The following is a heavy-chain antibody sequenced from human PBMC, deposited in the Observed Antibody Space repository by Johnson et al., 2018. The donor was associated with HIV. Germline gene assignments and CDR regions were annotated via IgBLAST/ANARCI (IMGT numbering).Heavy chain of an antibody. CDR3: ARSRWADDAFDG. Sequence: VQLVESGGGLVQPGGSLRLSCAASGFTFSSYDMHWVRQATGKGLEWVSAIGTAGDTYYPGSVKGRFTVSRDNGKNSLYLQMNSLRVEDTALYYCARSRWADDAFDGWGQGTMVTVSS. CDR2: IGTAGDT. J-gene: IGHJ3*01. D-gene: IGHD1-26*01. V-gene: IGHV3-13*01. CDR1: GFTFSSYD.